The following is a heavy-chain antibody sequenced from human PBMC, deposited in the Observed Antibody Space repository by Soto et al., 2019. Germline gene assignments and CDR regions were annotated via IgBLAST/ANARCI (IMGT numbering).Heavy chain of an antibody. CDR2: ISGNRGKT. J-gene: IGHJ4*01. CDR1: GFTFSSYA. D-gene: IGHD2-8*01. V-gene: IGHV3-23*01. CDR3: AKLGFVLMELYYFHQ. Sequence: EVQLLESGGGLVQPGGSLRLSCTASGFTFSSYAMSWVRQAPGKELEWVSTISGNRGKTNYAESVKGRFSISRDNSKNTVHLQLDSLRAEDTAVYFCAKLGFVLMELYYFHQWGHGTLVTVSS.